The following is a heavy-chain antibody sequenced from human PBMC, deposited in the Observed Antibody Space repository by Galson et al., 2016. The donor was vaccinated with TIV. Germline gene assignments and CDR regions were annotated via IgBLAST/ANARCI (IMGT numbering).Heavy chain of an antibody. CDR1: FSSYG. CDR3: ARDRMWEEVLGAFNI. CDR2: VWYEETNK. J-gene: IGHJ3*02. V-gene: IGHV3-33*01. Sequence: FSSYGLHWVRQAPGKGLEWVAVVWYEETNKFYADSVNGRFTISRDNSKNTVYLQMNSLRAEDTAVYYCARDRMWEEVLGAFNIWGQGTMVTVSS. D-gene: IGHD1-26*01.